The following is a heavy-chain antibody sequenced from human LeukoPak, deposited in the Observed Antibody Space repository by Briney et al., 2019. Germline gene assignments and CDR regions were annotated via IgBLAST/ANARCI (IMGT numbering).Heavy chain of an antibody. J-gene: IGHJ4*02. CDR2: IKRDGSEK. CDR1: GFTFSSYW. CDR3: VKLNYDILTGYYYFDY. V-gene: IGHV3-7*01. Sequence: GGSLRLSCAASGFTFSSYWMSWVRQAPGKGLEWVANIKRDGSEKYYVDSVKGRFTISRDNAKNSLYLQMNSLRAEDTAVYYCVKLNYDILTGYYYFDYWGQGTLATVSS. D-gene: IGHD3-9*01.